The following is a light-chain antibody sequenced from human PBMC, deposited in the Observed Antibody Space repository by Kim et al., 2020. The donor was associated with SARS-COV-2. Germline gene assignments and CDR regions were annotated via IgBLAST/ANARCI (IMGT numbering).Light chain of an antibody. CDR3: AAWDDSLSGYV. Sequence: GQSVTIACSGGSSNIGSNYLYWYQQLPATAPKLLVYRNNQRPSGVPDRFSGSKSGTSASLAISGLRSEDEADYYCAAWDDSLSGYVFGTGTKVTVL. J-gene: IGLJ1*01. CDR1: SSNIGSNY. V-gene: IGLV1-47*01. CDR2: RNN.